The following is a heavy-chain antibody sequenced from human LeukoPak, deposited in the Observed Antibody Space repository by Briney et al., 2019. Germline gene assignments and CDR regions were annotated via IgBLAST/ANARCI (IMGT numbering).Heavy chain of an antibody. Sequence: GGSLRLSCAASGFTFSSYAMHWVRQAPGKGLEWVAVISYDGSNKYYADSVKGRFTISRDNSKNTLYLQMNSLRAEDTAVYYCARDYPSGYSGYGGGDAFDIWGQGTMVTVSS. V-gene: IGHV3-30-3*01. D-gene: IGHD5-12*01. J-gene: IGHJ3*02. CDR2: ISYDGSNK. CDR1: GFTFSSYA. CDR3: ARDYPSGYSGYGGGDAFDI.